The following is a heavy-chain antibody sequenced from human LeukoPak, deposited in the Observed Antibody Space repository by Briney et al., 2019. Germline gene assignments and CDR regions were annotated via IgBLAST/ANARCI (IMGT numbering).Heavy chain of an antibody. Sequence: GASVKVSCKASGYTLTGYYMHWVRQAPGQGLEWMGWINPNSGGTNYAQKFQGRVTMTRDTSINKAYMELSRLESDDSAVYYCAREGAGRNDYWGQGTLVTVSS. D-gene: IGHD1-1*01. J-gene: IGHJ4*02. V-gene: IGHV1-2*02. CDR3: AREGAGRNDY. CDR1: GYTLTGYY. CDR2: INPNSGGT.